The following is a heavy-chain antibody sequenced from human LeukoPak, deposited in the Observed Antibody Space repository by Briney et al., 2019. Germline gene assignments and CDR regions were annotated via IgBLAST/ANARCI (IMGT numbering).Heavy chain of an antibody. Sequence: SETLSLTCTVSGGSATTNYWSWIRQPPGKGLEWIGSIYYSGSTYYNPSLKSRVTISVDTSKNQFSLKLSSVTAADTAVYYCARLSAWWGIAAAGPKTDYWGQGTLVTVSS. V-gene: IGHV4-59*05. CDR2: IYYSGST. CDR1: GGSATTNY. CDR3: ARLSAWWGIAAAGPKTDY. J-gene: IGHJ4*02. D-gene: IGHD6-13*01.